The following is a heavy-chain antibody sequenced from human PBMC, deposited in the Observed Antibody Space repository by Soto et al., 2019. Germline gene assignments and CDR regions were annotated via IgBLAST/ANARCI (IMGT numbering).Heavy chain of an antibody. J-gene: IGHJ4*02. CDR1: GFTFSTYW. CDR3: TRAYTGFDC. D-gene: IGHD3-10*01. CDR2: IKSDGSSA. Sequence: EVQLVESGGGLVQPGGSLRLSCAASGFTFSTYWMHWVRQAPGKGLVWVSRIKSDGSSANYADSVKGRFTIYRDNAKNTRDRQMNSLRAEDTAVYYGTRAYTGFDCWGQGTLVTVSS. V-gene: IGHV3-74*01.